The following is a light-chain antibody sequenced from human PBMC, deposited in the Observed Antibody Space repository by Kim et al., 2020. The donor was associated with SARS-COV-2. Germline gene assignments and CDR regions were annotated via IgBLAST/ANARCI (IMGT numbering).Light chain of an antibody. V-gene: IGLV4-69*01. CDR1: SGHSSYA. CDR3: QTWGTGIWV. J-gene: IGLJ3*02. CDR2: RNSDGSH. Sequence: ASVKLTCTLSSGHSSYAIAWHQQQPEKGPGYLMKRNSDGSHSKGDGIPDRFSGSSSGAERYLTISSLQSEDEADYYCQTWGTGIWVFGGGTQLTVL.